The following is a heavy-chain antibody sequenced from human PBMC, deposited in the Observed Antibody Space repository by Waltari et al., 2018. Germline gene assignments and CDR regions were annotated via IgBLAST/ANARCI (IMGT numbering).Heavy chain of an antibody. Sequence: EVQLVESGGGLVKPGGSLRLSCAASGFTFSSYSMNWVRQAPGKGLEWVSSISSSSSYIYYADSVKGRFTISRDNAKNSLYLQMNSLRAEDTAVYYCARALVVPAAIDKGMDVWGQGTTVTVSS. CDR2: ISSSSSYI. CDR1: GFTFSSYS. CDR3: ARALVVPAAIDKGMDV. D-gene: IGHD2-2*01. J-gene: IGHJ6*02. V-gene: IGHV3-21*01.